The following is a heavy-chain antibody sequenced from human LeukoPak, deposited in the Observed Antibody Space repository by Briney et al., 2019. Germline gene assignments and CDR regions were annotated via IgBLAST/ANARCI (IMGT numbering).Heavy chain of an antibody. V-gene: IGHV3-48*01. CDR3: ARSYTGYDL. CDR2: INSDSSAI. J-gene: IGHJ4*02. Sequence: PGGSLRLSCVASGFTFSSYSMNWVRQAPGKGLGWISGINSDSSAIYYADSVKGRFTISRDNAKNSLYLQMNSLGAEDTAVYYCARSYTGYDLWGQGTLVTVSS. CDR1: GFTFSSYS. D-gene: IGHD5-12*01.